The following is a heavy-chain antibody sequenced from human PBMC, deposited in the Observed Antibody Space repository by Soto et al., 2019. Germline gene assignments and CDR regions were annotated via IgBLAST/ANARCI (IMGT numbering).Heavy chain of an antibody. CDR2: IYYSGST. J-gene: IGHJ4*02. CDR3: ARSRPHFDY. D-gene: IGHD6-6*01. V-gene: IGHV4-31*03. CDR1: SCTIRSGGYY. Sequence: SETLLLTYTVSSCTIRSGGYYWGWIRQHPGKGLEWIGCIYYSGSTYYNPSLKSRVTISVDTSKNQFSLKLSSVTAADTAVYYCARSRPHFDYWGQGTLVTVSS.